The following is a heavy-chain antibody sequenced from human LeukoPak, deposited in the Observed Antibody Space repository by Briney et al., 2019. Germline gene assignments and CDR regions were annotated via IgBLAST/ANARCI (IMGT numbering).Heavy chain of an antibody. CDR1: GYTFTCYY. CDR3: ASGSRYSYGYYYYYMDV. J-gene: IGHJ6*03. V-gene: IGHV1-2*02. Sequence: GASVKVSCKASGYTFTCYYMHWVRQAPGQGLEWMGWINPNSGGTNYAQKFQGRVTMTRDTSISTAYMELSRLRSDDTAVYYCASGSRYSYGYYYYYMDVWGKGTTVTVSS. D-gene: IGHD5-18*01. CDR2: INPNSGGT.